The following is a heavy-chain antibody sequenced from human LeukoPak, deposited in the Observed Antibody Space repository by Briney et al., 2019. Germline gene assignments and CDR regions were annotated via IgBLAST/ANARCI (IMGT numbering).Heavy chain of an antibody. D-gene: IGHD6-19*01. Sequence: PGGSLSLSCAASGFTFSSYSMNWVRQAPGKGLEWVSSISSSSSYIHYADAVKGRFTISRDNAKNSLYLQMNSLRAEDTAVYYCARKGAGTSASHFDYWGQGTLVTVSS. CDR2: ISSSSSYI. CDR3: ARKGAGTSASHFDY. J-gene: IGHJ4*02. CDR1: GFTFSSYS. V-gene: IGHV3-21*01.